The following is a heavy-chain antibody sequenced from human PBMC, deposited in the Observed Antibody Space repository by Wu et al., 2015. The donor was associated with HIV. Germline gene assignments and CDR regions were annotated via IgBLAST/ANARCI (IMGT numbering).Heavy chain of an antibody. Sequence: QVQLVQSGAEVKKPGSSVRVSCKASGGTFSNYAISWVRQAPGQGLEWMGRIIPIFATANYAQKFQGRVTITADESTSTAYMELSSLRSEDTAVYYCARDTLDSSGWMVPFDYWGQGTLVTVSS. CDR1: GGTFSNYA. V-gene: IGHV1-69*13. CDR3: ARDTLDSSGWMVPFDY. D-gene: IGHD6-19*01. CDR2: IIPIFATA. J-gene: IGHJ4*02.